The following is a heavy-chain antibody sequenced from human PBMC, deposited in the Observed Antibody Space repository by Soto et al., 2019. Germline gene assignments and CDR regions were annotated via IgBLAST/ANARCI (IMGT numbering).Heavy chain of an antibody. J-gene: IGHJ6*03. V-gene: IGHV3-7*01. CDR1: GFTFSSYW. CDR3: ARVGDGYYYYMDV. Sequence: EVQLVESGGGLVQPGGSLRLSCAASGFTFSSYWMSWVRQAPGKGLEWVANIKHDGSEKYSVDSVKGRFTISRDNAKNSLYLQMNSLRAEDTAVDYCARVGDGYYYYMDVWGKGTTVTVSS. CDR2: IKHDGSEK.